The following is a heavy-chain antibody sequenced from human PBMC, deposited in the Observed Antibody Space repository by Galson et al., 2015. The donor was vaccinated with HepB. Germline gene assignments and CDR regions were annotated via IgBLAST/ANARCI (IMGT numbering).Heavy chain of an antibody. D-gene: IGHD3-16*02. Sequence: TLSLTCTVSGGSISSSSYYWGWIRQPPGKGLEWIGSIYYSGSTYYNPSLKSRVTISVDTSKNQFSLKLSSVTAADTAVYYCASTGVIVMPSPDPDAFDIWGQGTMVTVSS. V-gene: IGHV4-39*01. J-gene: IGHJ3*02. CDR2: IYYSGST. CDR1: GGSISSSSYY. CDR3: ASTGVIVMPSPDPDAFDI.